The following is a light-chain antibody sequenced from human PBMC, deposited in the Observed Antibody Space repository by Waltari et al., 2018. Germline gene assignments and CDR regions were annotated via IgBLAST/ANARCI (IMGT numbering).Light chain of an antibody. CDR1: SSNIGNNY. CDR2: QNY. J-gene: IGLJ3*02. V-gene: IGLV1-51*02. Sequence: QSVLTQPPSVSAAPGQMVTISCSGSSSNIGNNYVSWYQQLPGTAPKLLIYQNYERPSVIPDRFSGSKSGTSATLAITGLQTGDAADYYCGTWDSSLSDGVFGGGTKLTVL. CDR3: GTWDSSLSDGV.